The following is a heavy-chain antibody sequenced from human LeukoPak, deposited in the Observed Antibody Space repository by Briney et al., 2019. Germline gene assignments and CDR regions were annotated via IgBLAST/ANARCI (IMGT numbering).Heavy chain of an antibody. Sequence: PGGSLRLSCAASGFTFSSYAMSWVRQAPGKGLEWVSAISGSGGSTYYADSVKGQFTISRDNSKNTLYLQMNSLRAEDTAVYYCAKTRLLRYFDWLREKYYFDYWGQGTLVTVSS. CDR2: ISGSGGST. D-gene: IGHD3-9*01. CDR1: GFTFSSYA. J-gene: IGHJ4*02. CDR3: AKTRLLRYFDWLREKYYFDY. V-gene: IGHV3-23*01.